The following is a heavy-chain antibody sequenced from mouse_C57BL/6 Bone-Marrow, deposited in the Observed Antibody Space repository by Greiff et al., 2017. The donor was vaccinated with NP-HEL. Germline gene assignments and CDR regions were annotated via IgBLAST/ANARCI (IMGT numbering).Heavy chain of an antibody. CDR3: ARDYYGSSYFDY. D-gene: IGHD1-1*01. CDR1: GYTFTGNW. J-gene: IGHJ2*01. Sequence: QVQLQQSGAELMKPGASVKLSCKATGYTFTGNWIEWVKQRPGPGLEWIGEILPGSGNTYYNERFKGKATFTADTSSNPAYMQLSSLTTEDSAIYYCARDYYGSSYFDYWGQGTTLTVSS. V-gene: IGHV1-9*01. CDR2: ILPGSGNT.